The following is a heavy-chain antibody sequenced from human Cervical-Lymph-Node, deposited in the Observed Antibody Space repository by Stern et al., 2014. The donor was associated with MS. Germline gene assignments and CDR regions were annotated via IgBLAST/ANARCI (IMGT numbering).Heavy chain of an antibody. CDR1: GFTFSSNA. Sequence: EVQLVESGGGLVQPGGSLRLSCAASGFTFSSNAMTWVRQAPGKGLEWVSALSGGGGSPYYEDSVKGRLTISRDNSKNTVYLQMNSLRAEDTAVYNCAKDIVGVAGTDYWGQGTLVTVSS. CDR2: LSGGGGSP. J-gene: IGHJ4*02. D-gene: IGHD6-19*01. CDR3: AKDIVGVAGTDY. V-gene: IGHV3-23*04.